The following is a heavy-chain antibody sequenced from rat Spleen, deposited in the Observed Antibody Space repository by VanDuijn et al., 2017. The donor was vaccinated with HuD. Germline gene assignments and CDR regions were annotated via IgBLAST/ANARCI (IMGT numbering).Heavy chain of an antibody. Sequence: QVQLKESGPGLVQPSQTLSLTCTVSGFSLNRNGVGWVRQPLGKGLVWMGTIWAGGSTDYNSALKSRLSISRDTSKSQVFLKMNSLQTEDTAIYFCTRSHPGVMDAWGQGASVTVSS. CDR3: TRSHPGVMDA. V-gene: IGHV2-4*01. J-gene: IGHJ4*01. CDR1: GFSLNRNG. D-gene: IGHD3-2*01. CDR2: IWAGGST.